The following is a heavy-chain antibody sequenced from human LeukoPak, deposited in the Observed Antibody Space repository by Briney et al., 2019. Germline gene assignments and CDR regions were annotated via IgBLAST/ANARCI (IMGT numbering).Heavy chain of an antibody. J-gene: IGHJ4*02. D-gene: IGHD6-6*01. Sequence: GASVKVSRKTSGFTFTSYGISWMRQAPGQGLEWVGWISGYSGNTNYAQKFQGRVTMTTDTSTSTAYMELRGLRSDDTAVYYCARDRSSSAREDWGQGTLVTVSS. CDR3: ARDRSSSARED. CDR2: ISGYSGNT. CDR1: GFTFTSYG. V-gene: IGHV1-18*01.